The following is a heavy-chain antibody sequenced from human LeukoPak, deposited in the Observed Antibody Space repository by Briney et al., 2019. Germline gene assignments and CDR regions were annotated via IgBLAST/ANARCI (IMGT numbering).Heavy chain of an antibody. CDR3: ARGGDYIFGAPRHLDY. V-gene: IGHV4-34*01. Sequence: SETLSLTCAVYGGSFSGYYWSWIRQPPGKGLEWIGEINHSGSTNYNPSLKSRVTISVDTSKNQFSLKLSSVTAADTAVYYCARGGDYIFGAPRHLDYWGQGTLVTVSS. CDR2: INHSGST. CDR1: GGSFSGYY. D-gene: IGHD4-17*01. J-gene: IGHJ4*02.